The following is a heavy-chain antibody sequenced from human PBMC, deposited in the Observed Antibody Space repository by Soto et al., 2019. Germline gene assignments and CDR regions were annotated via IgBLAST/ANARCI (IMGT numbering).Heavy chain of an antibody. CDR1: GYTFTSYG. D-gene: IGHD5-12*01. J-gene: IGHJ3*02. CDR2: ISAYNGNT. Sequence: ASVKVSCKASGYTFTSYGISWVRQAPGQGLEWMGWISAYNGNTNYAQKLQGRVTMTTDTSTSTAYMELSSLRSEDTAVYYCARMGRYARVLDAFDIRGQGTTVTVSS. V-gene: IGHV1-18*01. CDR3: ARMGRYARVLDAFDI.